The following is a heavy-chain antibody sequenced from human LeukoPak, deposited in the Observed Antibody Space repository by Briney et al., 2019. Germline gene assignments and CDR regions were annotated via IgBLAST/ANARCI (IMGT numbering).Heavy chain of an antibody. Sequence: ASVKVSCKASGYTFTSYYMHWVRQAPGQGLEWMGGIIPIFGTANYAQKFQGRVTITADESTSTAYMELSSLRSEDTAVYYCASASLEWLGMSWYFDLWGRGTLVTVSS. V-gene: IGHV1-69*13. CDR1: GYTFTSYY. J-gene: IGHJ2*01. CDR2: IIPIFGTA. D-gene: IGHD3-3*01. CDR3: ASASLEWLGMSWYFDL.